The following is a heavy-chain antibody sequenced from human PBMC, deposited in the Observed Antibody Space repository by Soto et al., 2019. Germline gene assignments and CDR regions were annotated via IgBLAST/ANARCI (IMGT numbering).Heavy chain of an antibody. CDR1: GGSMSSSNW. Sequence: QVQLQESGPGLVKPSGTLSLTCTVSGGSMSSSNWWNWVRQYPGKGLEWIGESHQSGGTNYNPSHNPPLTISVNMSKNQSSLHLTSVPAADTAIYYSASSEATVLDYWGQGTLVTVSS. V-gene: IGHV4-4*02. D-gene: IGHD4-4*01. J-gene: IGHJ4*02. CDR2: SHQSGGT. CDR3: ASSEATVLDY.